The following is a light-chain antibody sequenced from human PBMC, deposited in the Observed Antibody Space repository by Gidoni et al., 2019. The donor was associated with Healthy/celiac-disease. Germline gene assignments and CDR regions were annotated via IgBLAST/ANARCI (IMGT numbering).Light chain of an antibody. CDR1: SSDVGGYNY. CDR3: CSYAGSSNVV. V-gene: IGLV2-11*01. J-gene: IGLJ2*01. CDR2: DVS. Sequence: QSALTPPRSVSGSPGQSVTISCTGTSSDVGGYNYVYWYQQHPGKAPKLMIYDVSKRPSGVPDRFSGSKSGNTASLTIAGLQAEDEADYYCCSYAGSSNVVFGGGTKLTVL.